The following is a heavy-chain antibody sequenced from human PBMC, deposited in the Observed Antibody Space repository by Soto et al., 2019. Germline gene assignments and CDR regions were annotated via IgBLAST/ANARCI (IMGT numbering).Heavy chain of an antibody. CDR1: GFTFSSYS. CDR3: AREGPGVYYYGMEV. J-gene: IGHJ6*02. CDR2: ISSSSSYI. Sequence: GGSLRLSCAASGFTFSSYSMNWVRQAPGKGLEWVSSISSSSSYIYYADSVKGRFTISRDNAKNSLYLQMNSLRAEDTAVYYCAREGPGVYYYGMEVWGQGTTVTVSS. V-gene: IGHV3-21*01.